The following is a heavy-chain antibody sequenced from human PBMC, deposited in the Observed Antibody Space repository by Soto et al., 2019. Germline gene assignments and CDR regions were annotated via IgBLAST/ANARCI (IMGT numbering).Heavy chain of an antibody. J-gene: IGHJ4*02. CDR3: AHRPSYCSGGSCYSGFDY. Sequence: QITLKESGPTLVKPTQTLTLTCTFSGFSLSTSGVGVGWIRQPPGKALGWLALIYWDDDKRYSPSLKSRLTITKHTSKNQVVLTMTNMDPVDTATYYCAHRPSYCSGGSCYSGFDYWGQGTLVTVSS. CDR2: IYWDDDK. D-gene: IGHD2-15*01. V-gene: IGHV2-5*02. CDR1: GFSLSTSGVG.